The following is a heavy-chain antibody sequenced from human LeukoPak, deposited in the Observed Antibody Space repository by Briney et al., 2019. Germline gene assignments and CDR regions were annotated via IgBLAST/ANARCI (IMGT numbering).Heavy chain of an antibody. J-gene: IGHJ6*03. CDR1: VFTFSSYG. CDR2: IWYDGSNK. D-gene: IGHD3-16*01. V-gene: IGHV3-33*06. CDR3: AKDQGGKLYYYYYMHV. Sequence: GGSLRLSCAASVFTFSSYGMHWVRQAPGKGLEWVAVIWYDGSNKHYADSVKGRFTISRDNSKNTLYLQMNSLRAEDTAVYYCAKDQGGKLYYYYYMHVWVKGTTVTVSS.